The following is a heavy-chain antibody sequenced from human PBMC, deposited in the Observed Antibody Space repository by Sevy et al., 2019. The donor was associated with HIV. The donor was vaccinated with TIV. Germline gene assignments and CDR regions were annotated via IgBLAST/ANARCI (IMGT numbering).Heavy chain of an antibody. CDR3: AKDFTGYNGMDV. D-gene: IGHD3-9*01. Sequence: GGSLRLSCVVSGITFSTSGMHWVRQAPGKGLEWVAVISYHGRDKFYADSVKGRSTFSRDNSKNILYLQMISLRAEDTAGYYCAKDFTGYNGMDVWGQGTMVTVSS. J-gene: IGHJ6*02. CDR1: GITFSTSG. V-gene: IGHV3-30*18. CDR2: ISYHGRDK.